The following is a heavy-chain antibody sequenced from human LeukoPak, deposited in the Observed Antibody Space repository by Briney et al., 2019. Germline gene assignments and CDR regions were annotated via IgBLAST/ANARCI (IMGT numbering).Heavy chain of an antibody. CDR3: ARRNVVGGSYYFAY. V-gene: IGHV4-39*01. CDR1: GGSISSYY. Sequence: PSETLSLTCTVSGGSISSYYWSWVRQPPGKGLEGIGSIYYSGSTYYNPSLKSRVTISVDTSKNQFSLKLSSVTAADTAVYYCARRNVVGGSYYFAYWGQGTLVTVSS. CDR2: IYYSGST. J-gene: IGHJ4*02. D-gene: IGHD1-26*01.